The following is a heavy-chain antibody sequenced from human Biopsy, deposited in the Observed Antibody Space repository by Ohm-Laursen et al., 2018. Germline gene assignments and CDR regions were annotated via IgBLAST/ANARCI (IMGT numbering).Heavy chain of an antibody. CDR2: INPTGGTT. Sequence: SSVKVSCKASGYSFTKYYINWVRQAPGQGLEWMGIINPTGGTTSYAEKFQGRVTLTRDTSTGTVYLELNSLIYENTALYYCARDETGSSVFGPYYYGMDVWGQGTTVTVSS. CDR3: ARDETGSSVFGPYYYGMDV. CDR1: GYSFTKYY. V-gene: IGHV1-46*01. J-gene: IGHJ6*02. D-gene: IGHD3-9*01.